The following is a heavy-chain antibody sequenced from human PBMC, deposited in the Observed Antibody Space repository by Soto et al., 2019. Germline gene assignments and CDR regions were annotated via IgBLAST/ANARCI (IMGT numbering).Heavy chain of an antibody. CDR3: VKWELDYYYYGMDV. D-gene: IGHD1-26*01. CDR2: ISGSGGST. Sequence: WGSLRLSCAASGFTFSSYAMSWVRQAPGKGLEWVSAISGSGGSTYYADSVKGRFTISRDNSKNTLYLQMNSLRAEDTAVYYCVKWELDYYYYGMDVWGQGTTVTVSS. V-gene: IGHV3-23*01. J-gene: IGHJ6*02. CDR1: GFTFSSYA.